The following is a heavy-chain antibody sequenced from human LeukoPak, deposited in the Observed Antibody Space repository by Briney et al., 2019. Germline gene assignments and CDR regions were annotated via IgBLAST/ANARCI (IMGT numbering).Heavy chain of an antibody. J-gene: IGHJ5*02. Sequence: SETLSLTCTASGGSISSSSYYWGWIGQPPGKVLERIGSIYYSGCTYCNPSLKSRVTISVDTSKNPFSLKLSSVTAADTAVYYCARQGLVPAAIRHGFDPWGQGTLVTVSS. V-gene: IGHV4-39*01. D-gene: IGHD2-2*02. CDR1: GGSISSSSYY. CDR3: ARQGLVPAAIRHGFDP. CDR2: IYYSGCT.